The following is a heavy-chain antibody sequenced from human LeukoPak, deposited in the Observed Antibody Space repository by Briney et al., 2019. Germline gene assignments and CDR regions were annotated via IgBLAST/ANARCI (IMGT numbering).Heavy chain of an antibody. Sequence: GASVKVPCKAPGYTFTSYGISWVRQAPGQGLGWMGWISAYNGNTNYAQKLQGRVTMTTDTSTSTAYMELRSLRSDDTAVYYCATSSSSWYYFDYWGQGTLVTVPS. V-gene: IGHV1-18*04. D-gene: IGHD6-13*01. CDR2: ISAYNGNT. CDR3: ATSSSSWYYFDY. CDR1: GYTFTSYG. J-gene: IGHJ4*02.